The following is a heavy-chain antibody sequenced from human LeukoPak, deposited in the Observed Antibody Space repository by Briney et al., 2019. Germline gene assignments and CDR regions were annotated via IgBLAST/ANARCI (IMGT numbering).Heavy chain of an antibody. CDR2: IYPGDSDT. D-gene: IGHD3-22*01. J-gene: IGHJ4*02. V-gene: IGHV5-51*01. CDR3: ATYYYDSSGYRYFDY. Sequence: GESLKISCQGSGYSFTTNWIGWVRQMPGKGLEWMGIIYPGDSDTKYSPSFQGQVTISADKSINTAYLQWSSLKASDTAMYYCATYYYDSSGYRYFDYWGQGTLVTVSS. CDR1: GYSFTTNW.